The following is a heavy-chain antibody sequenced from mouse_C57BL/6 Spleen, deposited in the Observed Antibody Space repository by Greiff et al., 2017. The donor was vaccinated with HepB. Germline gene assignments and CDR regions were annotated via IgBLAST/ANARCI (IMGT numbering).Heavy chain of an antibody. V-gene: IGHV5-17*01. CDR2: ISRGSSTH. CDR3: ERGDYYGSSYAMDY. J-gene: IGHJ4*01. D-gene: IGHD1-1*01. Sequence: EVKLMESGGGLVKPGGSLKLSCAASGFTFSDYGMHWVRQAPETGLEWVAYISRGSSTHYYADTVKGRFTISRVNAKNTLFLQMTSLRSEDTAMYYCERGDYYGSSYAMDYWGQGTSVTVSS. CDR1: GFTFSDYG.